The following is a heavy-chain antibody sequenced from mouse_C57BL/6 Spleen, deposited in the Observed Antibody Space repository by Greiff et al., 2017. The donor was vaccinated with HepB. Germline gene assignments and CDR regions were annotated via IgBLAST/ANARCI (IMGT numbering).Heavy chain of an antibody. Sequence: DVQLVESGGGLVQPGGSLKLSCAASGFTFSDYGMAWVRQAPRKGPEWVAFISNLAYSIYYADTVTGRFTISRENAKNTLYLEMSSLRSEDTAMYYCARVGYYGSSHYFDYWGQGTTLTVSS. D-gene: IGHD1-1*01. J-gene: IGHJ2*01. V-gene: IGHV5-15*01. CDR2: ISNLAYSI. CDR1: GFTFSDYG. CDR3: ARVGYYGSSHYFDY.